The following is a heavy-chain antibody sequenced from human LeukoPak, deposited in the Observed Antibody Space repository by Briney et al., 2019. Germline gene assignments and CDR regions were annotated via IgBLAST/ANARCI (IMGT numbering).Heavy chain of an antibody. CDR1: GFTFSSYA. Sequence: PGGSLRLSCVVSGFTFSSYAMSWVRQAPGKGLEWVSAISGSGGSTYYADSVKGRFTISRDNSKNTLYLQMNSLRAEDTAVYYCAKDLYGDYVSYYYGMDVWGQGTTVTVSS. D-gene: IGHD4-17*01. CDR2: ISGSGGST. CDR3: AKDLYGDYVSYYYGMDV. V-gene: IGHV3-23*01. J-gene: IGHJ6*02.